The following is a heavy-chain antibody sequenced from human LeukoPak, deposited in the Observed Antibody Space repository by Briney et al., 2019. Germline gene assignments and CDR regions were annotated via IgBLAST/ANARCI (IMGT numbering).Heavy chain of an antibody. J-gene: IGHJ4*02. CDR2: IYYSGST. Sequence: SETLSLTCTVSGGSISNGDHYWSWIRQHPGKGLEWIGHIYYSGSTNYNPSLKSRVTISVDTSKNQFSLKLSSVTAADTAVYYCASTYYYDSSGYYDYFDYWGQGTLVTVSS. V-gene: IGHV4-61*08. CDR3: ASTYYYDSSGYYDYFDY. CDR1: GGSISNGDHY. D-gene: IGHD3-22*01.